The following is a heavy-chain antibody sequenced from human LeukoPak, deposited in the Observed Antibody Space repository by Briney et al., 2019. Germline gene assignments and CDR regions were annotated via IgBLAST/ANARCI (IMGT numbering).Heavy chain of an antibody. Sequence: PGGSLRHSCAASGFTFSSYAMTWVRQAPGKGLEWVSGISSSGATTYYADSVKGRFTISRDNSKNTLYLQMNSLRAEDRAVYYCAKGNGYCPRAYFDYCGQGTLVTVSS. CDR1: GFTFSSYA. CDR2: ISSSGATT. D-gene: IGHD5-18*01. CDR3: AKGNGYCPRAYFDY. J-gene: IGHJ4*02. V-gene: IGHV3-23*01.